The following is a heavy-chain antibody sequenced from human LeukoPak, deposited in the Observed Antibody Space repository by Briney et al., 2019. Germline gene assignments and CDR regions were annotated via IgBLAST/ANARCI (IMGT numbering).Heavy chain of an antibody. CDR2: IYSGGST. CDR1: GFTVSSNY. Sequence: PGGSLRLSCAASGFTVSSNYMSWVRQAPGKGLEWVSVIYSGGSTYYADSVKGRFTISRDNSKNTLYLQMNSLRAEDTAVYYCARAPGYYYESSGSYGDFWGQGTLVTVSS. D-gene: IGHD3-22*01. CDR3: ARAPGYYYESSGSYGDF. V-gene: IGHV3-66*01. J-gene: IGHJ4*02.